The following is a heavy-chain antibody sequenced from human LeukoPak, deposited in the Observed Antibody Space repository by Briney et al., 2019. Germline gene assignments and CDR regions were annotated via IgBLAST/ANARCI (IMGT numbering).Heavy chain of an antibody. Sequence: SETLSLTCTVSGGSISSSSYYWGWIRQPPGKGLEWIGSIYYSGSTYFNPSLRSRVTISVDTSKNHFSLKLTSVTAADTAVYYCAREYYDILTGSNWFDPWGQGTLVTVSS. D-gene: IGHD3-9*01. CDR2: IYYSGST. V-gene: IGHV4-39*07. CDR3: AREYYDILTGSNWFDP. J-gene: IGHJ5*02. CDR1: GGSISSSSYY.